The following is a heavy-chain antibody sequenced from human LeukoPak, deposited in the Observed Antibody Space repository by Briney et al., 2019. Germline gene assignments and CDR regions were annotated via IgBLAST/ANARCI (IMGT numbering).Heavy chain of an antibody. J-gene: IGHJ4*02. V-gene: IGHV5-10-1*01. D-gene: IGHD3-9*01. CDR2: IDPSDSYT. CDR3: ARHGYDILTGYYKNYYFDY. CDR1: GYSFTSYW. Sequence: GESLRISCKGSGYSFTSYWISWVRQMRGKGLEWMGGIDPSDSYTHYSPSSQGHVTISADKSISTAYLQWSSLKASDTAMYHCARHGYDILTGYYKNYYFDYWGQGTLVTVSS.